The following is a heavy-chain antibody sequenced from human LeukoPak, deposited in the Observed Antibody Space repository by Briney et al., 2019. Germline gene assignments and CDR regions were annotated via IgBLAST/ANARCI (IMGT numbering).Heavy chain of an antibody. Sequence: GGSLRLACAASGFTFSTYAMSWVRQAPGKGLEWVSGISGGGSGTYYADSVKGRFTISRDNSKNTLDLQMHSLRAEDTALYYCAKEVLGGNYGDYAVDYWGQGTLVTVSS. J-gene: IGHJ4*02. CDR3: AKEVLGGNYGDYAVDY. CDR2: ISGGGSGT. CDR1: GFTFSTYA. D-gene: IGHD4-17*01. V-gene: IGHV3-23*01.